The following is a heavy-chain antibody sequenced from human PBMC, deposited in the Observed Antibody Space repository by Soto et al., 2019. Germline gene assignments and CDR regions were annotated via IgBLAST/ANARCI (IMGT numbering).Heavy chain of an antibody. CDR1: GGSFSGYY. V-gene: IGHV4-34*01. D-gene: IGHD2-8*01. CDR2: INHSGST. CDR3: ARVAKMLYDRSLLSRSSSNWFDP. J-gene: IGHJ5*02. Sequence: PSETLSLTCAVYGGSFSGYYWSWIRQPPGKGLVLIGEINHSGSTNYNPSLKSRVTISVDTSKNQFSLKLSSVTAADTAVYYCARVAKMLYDRSLLSRSSSNWFDPWGQGTLVTVSS.